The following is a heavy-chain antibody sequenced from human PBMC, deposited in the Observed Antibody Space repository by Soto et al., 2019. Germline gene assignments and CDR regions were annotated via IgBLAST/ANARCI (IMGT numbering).Heavy chain of an antibody. D-gene: IGHD2-2*01. Sequence: QVQLVQSGAEVKKPGASVKVSCKASGYTFTSYGISWVRQAPGQGLERMGWISAYNGNTNYAQKLQGRVTMTTDTSTSTAYMELRSLRSDDTAVYYCARGPGDIVVVPADGDWFDPWGQGTLVTVSS. CDR2: ISAYNGNT. J-gene: IGHJ5*02. V-gene: IGHV1-18*01. CDR1: GYTFTSYG. CDR3: ARGPGDIVVVPADGDWFDP.